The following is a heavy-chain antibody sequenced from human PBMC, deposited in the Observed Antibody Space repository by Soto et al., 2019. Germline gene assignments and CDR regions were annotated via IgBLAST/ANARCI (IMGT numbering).Heavy chain of an antibody. CDR2: IIPIFGTA. V-gene: IGHV1-69*13. Sequence: SVKVSCKASGGTFSSYAISWVRQAPGQGLEWMGGIIPIFGTANYAQKFQGRVTITADESTSTAYMELSSLRSEETAVYYCARGGGELELLEDYYYYGMDVWGQGTTLTVSS. J-gene: IGHJ6*02. CDR1: GGTFSSYA. CDR3: ARGGGELELLEDYYYYGMDV. D-gene: IGHD1-7*01.